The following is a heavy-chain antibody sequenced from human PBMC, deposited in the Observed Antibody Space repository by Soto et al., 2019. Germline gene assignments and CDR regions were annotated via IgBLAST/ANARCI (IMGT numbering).Heavy chain of an antibody. V-gene: IGHV3-23*01. D-gene: IGHD3-22*01. CDR1: GFTFRIYA. Sequence: EVQLLESGGGVTQPGGSLRLSCAASGFTFRIYAMSWVRQAPEKGLEWVSTISGNGGTSYADFVRGRFTISRDNSKNTLYLQMNSLRAEDTAVYYCAKDAPGSGWLSDYWGQGTRVTVSS. J-gene: IGHJ4*02. CDR2: ISGNGGT. CDR3: AKDAPGSGWLSDY.